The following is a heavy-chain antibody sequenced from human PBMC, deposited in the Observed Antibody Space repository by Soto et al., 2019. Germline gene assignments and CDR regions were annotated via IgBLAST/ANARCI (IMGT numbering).Heavy chain of an antibody. V-gene: IGHV1-46*01. CDR2: INPRNGRP. CDR3: ARENMGDSTAVPDI. D-gene: IGHD2-21*02. J-gene: IGHJ3*02. CDR1: GYTFPNYY. Sequence: ASVKVSCKASGYTFPNYYIHWVRQAPEQGLEWMGLINPRNGRPNYAQNFQDRVLMTRDTSTTTVYMELTSVISEDTAIYYCARENMGDSTAVPDIWGQGTMVTVSS.